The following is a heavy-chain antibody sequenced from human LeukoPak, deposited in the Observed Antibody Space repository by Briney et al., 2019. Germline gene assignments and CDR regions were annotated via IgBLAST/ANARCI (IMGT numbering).Heavy chain of an antibody. CDR1: GFTFSSYA. V-gene: IGHV3-23*01. Sequence: GGSLRLSCAASGFTFSSYAMSWVRQAPGKGLEWVPAISGSGGSTYYADSVKGRFTISRDNSKNTLYLQMNSLRAEDTAVYYCANLAYCGGDCYWAPDYYYGMDVWGQGTTVTVSS. D-gene: IGHD2-21*02. CDR2: ISGSGGST. CDR3: ANLAYCGGDCYWAPDYYYGMDV. J-gene: IGHJ6*02.